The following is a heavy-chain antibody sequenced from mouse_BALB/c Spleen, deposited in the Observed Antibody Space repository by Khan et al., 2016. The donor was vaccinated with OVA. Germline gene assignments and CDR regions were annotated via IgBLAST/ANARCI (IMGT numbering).Heavy chain of an antibody. J-gene: IGHJ4*01. CDR1: GYSITSDYA. V-gene: IGHV3-2*02. CDR3: ARDGSRYNYAIDY. CDR2: ISSSGST. Sequence: EVQLVESGPGLVKPSQSLSLTCTVTGYSITSDYAWNWIRQFPGNKLEWMGYISSSGSTNYNPALKSRTSITRDTSKNQFFLQLNSVTTEDTVTYYCARDGSRYNYAIDYWGQGTSVTVSS. D-gene: IGHD2-3*01.